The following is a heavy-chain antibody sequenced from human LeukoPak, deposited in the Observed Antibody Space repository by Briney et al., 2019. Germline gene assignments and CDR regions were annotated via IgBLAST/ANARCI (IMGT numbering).Heavy chain of an antibody. CDR3: ASRGGKSYFHT. J-gene: IGHJ1*01. D-gene: IGHD1-26*01. Sequence: NRGESLKISCKGSGYSFSNYWVGWVRQMPGKGLEWMGIIYPGDSDTRYSPSFQGQVTLSADKSISTAYLQWSSLKASDTAMYYCASRGGKSYFHTWGQGTLVTVSS. CDR2: IYPGDSDT. V-gene: IGHV5-51*01. CDR1: GYSFSNYW.